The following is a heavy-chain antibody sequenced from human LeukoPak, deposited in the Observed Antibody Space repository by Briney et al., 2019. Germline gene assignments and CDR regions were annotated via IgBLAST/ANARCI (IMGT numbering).Heavy chain of an antibody. V-gene: IGHV1-69*05. J-gene: IGHJ3*02. CDR3: ASGYCSSTSCYNSGAFDI. CDR1: GGTFSSYA. D-gene: IGHD2-2*02. Sequence: ASVKVSCKASGGTFSSYAISWVRQAPGQGLEWMGGIIPIFGTANYAQKFQGRVTITTDESTSTAYMELSSLRSEDTAVYYCASGYCSSTSCYNSGAFDIWGQGTMVTVSS. CDR2: IIPIFGTA.